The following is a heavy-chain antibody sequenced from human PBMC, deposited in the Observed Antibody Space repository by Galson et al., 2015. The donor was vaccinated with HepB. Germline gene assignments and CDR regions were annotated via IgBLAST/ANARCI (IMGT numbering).Heavy chain of an antibody. J-gene: IGHJ4*02. Sequence: SLRLSCAVSGFTLSSYAMSWVRQAPGKGLEWVSTMSGSGGSTYYADSVKGRFTISRDNSKNTLYLQMNSLRAEDTAVYYCAKDLSRDSAAGGPFDYWGQGTLVTVSS. CDR1: GFTLSSYA. CDR2: MSGSGGST. D-gene: IGHD6-13*01. CDR3: AKDLSRDSAAGGPFDY. V-gene: IGHV3-23*01.